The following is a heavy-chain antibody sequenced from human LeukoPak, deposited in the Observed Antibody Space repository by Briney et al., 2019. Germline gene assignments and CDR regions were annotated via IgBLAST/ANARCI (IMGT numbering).Heavy chain of an antibody. Sequence: GGSLRLSCAAYGFTFSDYEMNWVRQAPGKGLEWLSYITSSGWTIYYADSVKGRFTISRDNAKNSLYLQLNSLRAEDTAVYYCARDRGILTGTGAFDIWGQGTRVTVSS. V-gene: IGHV3-48*03. CDR3: ARDRGILTGTGAFDI. CDR1: GFTFSDYE. J-gene: IGHJ3*02. D-gene: IGHD3-9*01. CDR2: ITSSGWTI.